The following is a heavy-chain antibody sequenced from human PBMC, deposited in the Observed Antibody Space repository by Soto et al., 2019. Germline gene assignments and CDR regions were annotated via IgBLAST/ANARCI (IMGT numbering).Heavy chain of an antibody. CDR3: ARGEQYSGTIFDY. V-gene: IGHV6-1*01. CDR2: TYYRSKWYY. CDR1: GDSVSSNSAG. J-gene: IGHJ4*01. D-gene: IGHD1-26*01. Sequence: SRTLSLTCAITGDSVSSNSAGWSWVRQSPSRGLEWLGRTYYRSKWYYEYAVSVRGRITINPDTSKNQYSLQLNSVTPEDTAVYFCARGEQYSGTIFDYWGQGTLVTVSS.